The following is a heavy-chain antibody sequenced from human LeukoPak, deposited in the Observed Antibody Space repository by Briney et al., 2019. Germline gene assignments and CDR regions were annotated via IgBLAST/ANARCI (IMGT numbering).Heavy chain of an antibody. J-gene: IGHJ4*02. CDR3: ARGRADSGSYYGPYYFDY. CDR2: INPNSGGT. D-gene: IGHD1-26*01. CDR1: GYTFTDYY. Sequence: ASVKVSCKASGYTFTDYYMHWVRQAPGQGLEWMGWINPNSGGTNYAQKFQGRVTMTRDTSISTAYMELSRLRSDDTAVYYCARGRADSGSYYGPYYFDYWGQGTLVTVSS. V-gene: IGHV1-2*02.